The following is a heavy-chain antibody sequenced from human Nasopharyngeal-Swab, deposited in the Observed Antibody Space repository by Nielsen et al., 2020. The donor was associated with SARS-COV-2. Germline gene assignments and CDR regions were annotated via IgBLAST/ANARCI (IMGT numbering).Heavy chain of an antibody. CDR2: INPDGSEK. D-gene: IGHD2-8*02. Sequence: ESLKISCAASGFTFSSLWMSWVRQVPGKGLEWVADINPDGSEKFYVDSVKGRFTISRDNSRDTLYLQMNSLRAEDTAVYYCAKNIGSGGVYDYWGQGNLVTISS. CDR3: AKNIGSGGVYDY. CDR1: GFTFSSLW. V-gene: IGHV3-7*03. J-gene: IGHJ4*02.